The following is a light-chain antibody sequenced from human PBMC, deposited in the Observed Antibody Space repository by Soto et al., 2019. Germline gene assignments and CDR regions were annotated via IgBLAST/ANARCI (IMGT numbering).Light chain of an antibody. CDR2: DVS. CDR1: SSDVGGYNY. J-gene: IGLJ2*01. Sequence: QSVLTQPRSVSGSPGQSVTISCTGTSSDVGGYNYVSWYQQYPDKVPKVMIYDVSQRPSGVPDRFSGSKSANTASLTISGLQPEDEADYYCCSYAGSNTLIFGGGTKVTVL. V-gene: IGLV2-11*01. CDR3: CSYAGSNTLI.